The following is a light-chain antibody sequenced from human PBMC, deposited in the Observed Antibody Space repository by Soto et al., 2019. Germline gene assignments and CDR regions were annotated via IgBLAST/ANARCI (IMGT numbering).Light chain of an antibody. CDR2: NFL. CDR3: SSYTSRSTTV. Sequence: QSVPTQPASVSGSPGQSITISCTGTSSDVGGYNYVSWYQQHPGNAPKLIIYNFLTRPSGVSNRFSGSKSGNTASLTISGLQAEDEADYYCSSYTSRSTTVFGGGTQLTVL. J-gene: IGLJ7*01. CDR1: SSDVGGYNY. V-gene: IGLV2-14*01.